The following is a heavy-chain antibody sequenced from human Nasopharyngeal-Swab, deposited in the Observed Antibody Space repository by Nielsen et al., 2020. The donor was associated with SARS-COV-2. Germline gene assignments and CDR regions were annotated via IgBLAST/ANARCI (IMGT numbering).Heavy chain of an antibody. CDR3: ARDIGGFGGY. D-gene: IGHD4-23*01. CDR1: GFTVSSNY. Sequence: GESLKISCAASGFTVSSNYMSWVRQAPGKGLEWVSVIYSGGSTYYADSVKGRFTISRDNAKNTLYLQMNNLRPEDTAVYYCARDIGGFGGYWGQGTLVTVSS. V-gene: IGHV3-53*01. J-gene: IGHJ4*01. CDR2: IYSGGST.